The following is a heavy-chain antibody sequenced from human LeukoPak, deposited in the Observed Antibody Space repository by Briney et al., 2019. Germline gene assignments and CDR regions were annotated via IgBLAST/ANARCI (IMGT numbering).Heavy chain of an antibody. D-gene: IGHD5-12*01. J-gene: IGHJ4*02. CDR3: ARDSFSGSSLDY. Sequence: PGGSLRLSCAPSGFTFDEYGMSWVRQAPGEGLGWGSSINWNGGSTGYADCVKCRFTISRDSAKNSLYLQMCSLRADDTALYYCARDSFSGSSLDYWGQGTLVTVSS. V-gene: IGHV3-20*04. CDR2: INWNGGST. CDR1: GFTFDEYG.